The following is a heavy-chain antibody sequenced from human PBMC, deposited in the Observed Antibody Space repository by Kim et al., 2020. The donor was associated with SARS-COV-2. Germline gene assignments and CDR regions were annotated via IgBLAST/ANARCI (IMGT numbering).Heavy chain of an antibody. Sequence: SETLSLTCTVSGGSISSYYWSWIRQPPGKGLEWIGYIYYSGSTNYNPSLKSRVTISVDTSKNQFSLKLSSVTAADTAVYYCARVGSLIYSYYYYGMDVWGQGTTVTVSS. CDR3: ARVGSLIYSYYYYGMDV. V-gene: IGHV4-59*01. J-gene: IGHJ6*02. CDR2: IYYSGST. CDR1: GGSISSYY. D-gene: IGHD1-26*01.